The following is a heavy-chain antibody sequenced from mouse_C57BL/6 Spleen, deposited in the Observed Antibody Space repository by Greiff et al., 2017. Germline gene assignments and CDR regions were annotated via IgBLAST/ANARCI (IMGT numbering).Heavy chain of an antibody. V-gene: IGHV1-50*01. CDR1: GYTFTSYW. Sequence: QVQLQQPGAELVKPGASVKLSCKASGYTFTSYWMQWVKQRPGQGLEWIGEIDPSDSYTNYNQKFKGKATLTVDTSSSTAYMQLSSLTSEDSAVXYCARGGTTAFDYWGQGTTLTVSS. J-gene: IGHJ2*01. CDR2: IDPSDSYT. D-gene: IGHD1-2*01. CDR3: ARGGTTAFDY.